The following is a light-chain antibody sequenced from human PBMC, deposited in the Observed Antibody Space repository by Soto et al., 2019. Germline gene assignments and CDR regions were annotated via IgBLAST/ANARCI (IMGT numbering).Light chain of an antibody. J-gene: IGKJ1*01. V-gene: IGKV4-1*01. CDR2: WAS. CDR1: QSVLYSSNNKNY. CDR3: QQYFSFPWT. Sequence: DIVMTQSPDSLAVSLGERATINCKSSQSVLYSSNNKNYLAWYQQRPGQPPNLLIYWASTRESGVTDQLSGSESGTDFTLTISSLQAEDVAIYYCQQYFSFPWTFGQGTKVQIK.